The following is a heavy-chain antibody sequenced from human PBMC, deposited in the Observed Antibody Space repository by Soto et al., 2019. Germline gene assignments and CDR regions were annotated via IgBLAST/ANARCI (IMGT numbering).Heavy chain of an antibody. CDR3: ARGGVVDYGDYNT. Sequence: QVNLVQSGAEVRKPGSSVKVSCKTSESTLNNYIIGWVRQAPDRGLEWMGRIIPILGIPNYSQRFQDRLTITADRSTSTLYMELSSLRSDDTAIYFCARGGVVDYGDYNTWGQGTLVTVSS. J-gene: IGHJ5*02. D-gene: IGHD4-17*01. CDR2: IIPILGIP. V-gene: IGHV1-69*02. CDR1: ESTLNNYI.